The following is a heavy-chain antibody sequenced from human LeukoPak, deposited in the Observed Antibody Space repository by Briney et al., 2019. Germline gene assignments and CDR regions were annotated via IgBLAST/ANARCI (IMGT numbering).Heavy chain of an antibody. V-gene: IGHV4-38-2*02. CDR2: IYHSGST. J-gene: IGHJ5*02. Sequence: SETLSLTCTVSGYSISSGYYWGWIRQPPGKGLEWIGSIYHSGSTYYNPSLKSRVTISVDTSKNQFSLKLSSVTAADTAVYYCARGDITMVRGVIDNWFDPWGQGTLVTVSS. CDR3: ARGDITMVRGVIDNWFDP. D-gene: IGHD3-10*01. CDR1: GYSISSGYY.